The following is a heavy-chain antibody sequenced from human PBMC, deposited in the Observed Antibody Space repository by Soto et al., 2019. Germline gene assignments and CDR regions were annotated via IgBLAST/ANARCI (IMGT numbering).Heavy chain of an antibody. CDR3: ARDYIVATMSYYYYGMDV. D-gene: IGHD5-12*01. J-gene: IGHJ6*02. CDR1: GFTFSSYG. Sequence: PGGSLRLSCAASGFTFSSYGMHWVRQAPGKGLEWVAVIWYDGSNKYYADSVKGRFTISRDNSKNTLYLQMNSLRAEDTAVYYCARDYIVATMSYYYYGMDVWGQGTTVTVSS. CDR2: IWYDGSNK. V-gene: IGHV3-33*01.